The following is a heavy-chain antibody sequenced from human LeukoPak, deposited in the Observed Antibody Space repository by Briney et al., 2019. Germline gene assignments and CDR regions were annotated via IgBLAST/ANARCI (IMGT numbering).Heavy chain of an antibody. CDR3: ATSNDAKIAPFDH. CDR2: INTKGET. V-gene: IGHV4-4*09. Sequence: SETLSLTCTVSGVSMSAYQWSWVRQSPEKGLEWIGCINTKGETSYNPSLRSRVTTSVDTSKSQFSLRLTSVTAADTAVYYCATSNDAKIAPFDHWGQGAPVTVSS. J-gene: IGHJ4*02. CDR1: GVSMSAYQ. D-gene: IGHD2-21*01.